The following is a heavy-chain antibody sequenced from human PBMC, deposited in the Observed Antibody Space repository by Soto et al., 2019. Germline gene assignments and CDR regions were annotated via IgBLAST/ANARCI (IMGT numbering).Heavy chain of an antibody. D-gene: IGHD6-13*01. CDR3: TRDASRDSSARGWFDP. J-gene: IGHJ5*02. CDR1: GFTFRSFT. CDR2: ISSNSAYI. Sequence: GGSLRLSCAASGFTFRSFTMNWVRQAPGKGLEWVSTISSNSAYIYYTDALRGRFTISRDNAKNSLHLQMNSLGAEDTAVYYCTRDASRDSSARGWFDPWGPGTLVTVSS. V-gene: IGHV3-21*01.